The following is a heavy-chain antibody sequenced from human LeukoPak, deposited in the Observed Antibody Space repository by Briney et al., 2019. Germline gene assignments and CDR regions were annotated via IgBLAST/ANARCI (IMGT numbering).Heavy chain of an antibody. CDR3: ARDAAPGYSSSWYGY. CDR2: IIPILGIA. D-gene: IGHD6-13*01. CDR1: GGTFSSYA. J-gene: IGHJ4*02. Sequence: ASVKVSCKASGGTFSSYAISWVRQAPGQGLEWMGRIIPILGIANYAQKLQGRVTMTTDTSTSTAYMELRSLRSDDTAVYYCARDAAPGYSSSWYGYWGQGTLVTVSS. V-gene: IGHV1-69*04.